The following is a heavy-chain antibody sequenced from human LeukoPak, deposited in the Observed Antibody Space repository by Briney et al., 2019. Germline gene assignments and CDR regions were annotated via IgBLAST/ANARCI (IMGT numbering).Heavy chain of an antibody. J-gene: IGHJ4*02. V-gene: IGHV1-69*04. CDR1: GGTVSSYA. CDR3: ARAYLATMNFDY. Sequence: GASVKVSCKASGGTVSSYAISWVRQAPGQGLEWMGRIIPILGIANYAQKFQGRVTITADKSTSTAYMELSSLRFEDTAVYYCARAYLATMNFDYWGQGTLVTVSS. D-gene: IGHD5-24*01. CDR2: IIPILGIA.